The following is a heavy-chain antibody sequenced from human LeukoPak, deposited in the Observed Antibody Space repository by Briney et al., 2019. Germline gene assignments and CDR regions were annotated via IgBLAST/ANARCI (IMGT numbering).Heavy chain of an antibody. Sequence: GGSLRLSCEASGFTFDAYAMHWVRQAPGKGLEWVSLINKDGSATYYADSVKGRFTISRDNSKSSLYLQMNSLRSEDTALYYCATWAFYHSLDVWGQGSTVTVSS. D-gene: IGHD1-26*01. CDR3: ATWAFYHSLDV. CDR1: GFTFDAYA. CDR2: INKDGSAT. J-gene: IGHJ6*02. V-gene: IGHV3-43*02.